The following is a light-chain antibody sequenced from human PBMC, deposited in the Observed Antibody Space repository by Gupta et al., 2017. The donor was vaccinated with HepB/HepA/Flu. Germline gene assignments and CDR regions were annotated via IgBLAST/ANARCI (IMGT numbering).Light chain of an antibody. CDR2: LGS. Sequence: DLRMPQSPLSLPVTPREPASSSCRSSHSLLHSNGYNYLDWYLPKPGQSPQLLIYLGSNRASGVPDRFSGSGSGTDFTLKISRVEAEDVGVYYCMQALQTPFTFGPGTKVDIK. CDR3: MQALQTPFT. V-gene: IGKV2-28*01. J-gene: IGKJ3*01. CDR1: HSLLHSNGYNY.